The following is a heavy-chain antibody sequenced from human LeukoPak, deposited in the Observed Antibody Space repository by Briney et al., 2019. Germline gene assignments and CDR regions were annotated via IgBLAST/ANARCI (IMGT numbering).Heavy chain of an antibody. D-gene: IGHD1-7*01. J-gene: IGHJ4*02. CDR3: AKGITGTTRYFDY. Sequence: GGSLRLSCAASGFTFSSYAMSWVRQAPGKGLEGVSAISGSGGSTYYADSVKGRFTISRDNSKNPLYLQMNSLRAEDTAVYYCAKGITGTTRYFDYWGQGTLVTVSS. V-gene: IGHV3-23*01. CDR2: ISGSGGST. CDR1: GFTFSSYA.